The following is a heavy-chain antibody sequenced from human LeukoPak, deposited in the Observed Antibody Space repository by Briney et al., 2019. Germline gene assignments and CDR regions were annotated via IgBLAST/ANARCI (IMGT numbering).Heavy chain of an antibody. V-gene: IGHV1-69*01. CDR2: IIPIFGTA. CDR1: GDTFSSYA. J-gene: IGHJ4*01. D-gene: IGHD2-2*01. Sequence: SVKVSCKASGDTFSSYAVSWVPQAPGQGVEWMGGIIPIFGTANYAQKLQGRVTITADESTSTAYMELSSLRSEDTAVYYCARGGVPAAPLDYWGHGTLVTLSS. CDR3: ARGGVPAAPLDY.